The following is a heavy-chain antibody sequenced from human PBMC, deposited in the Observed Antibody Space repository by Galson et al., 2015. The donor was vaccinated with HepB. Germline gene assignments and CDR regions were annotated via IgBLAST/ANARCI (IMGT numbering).Heavy chain of an antibody. CDR2: INPSGGST. D-gene: IGHD5-18*01. J-gene: IGHJ4*02. CDR3: ARESKVDTAMAHLDY. V-gene: IGHV1-46*03. CDR1: GYTFTSYY. Sequence: SVKVSCKASGYTFTSYYMHWVRQAPGQGLEWMGIINPSGGSTSYAQKFQGRVTMTRDTSTSTVYMELSSLRSEDTAVYYCARESKVDTAMAHLDYWGQGTLVTVSS.